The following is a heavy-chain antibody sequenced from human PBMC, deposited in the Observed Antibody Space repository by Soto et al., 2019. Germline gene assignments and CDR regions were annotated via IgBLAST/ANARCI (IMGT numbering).Heavy chain of an antibody. CDR3: ARGPNTAVAGRFDY. D-gene: IGHD6-19*01. CDR1: GFTFSSYS. CDR2: ITGGSTI. J-gene: IGHJ4*02. Sequence: PGGSLRLSCAASGFTFSSYSMNWVRQAPGKGLECVSCITGGSTIYYADSVKGRFTVSRDNAENSLYLQMNSLRDEDTAVYYCARGPNTAVAGRFDYWGQGTLVTVSS. V-gene: IGHV3-48*02.